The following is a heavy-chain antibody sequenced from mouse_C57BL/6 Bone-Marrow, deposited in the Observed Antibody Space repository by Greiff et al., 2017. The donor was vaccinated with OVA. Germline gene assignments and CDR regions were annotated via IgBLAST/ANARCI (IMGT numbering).Heavy chain of an antibody. Sequence: EVQVVESGGGLVQPGGSLKLSCAASGFTFSDYGMAWVRQAPRKGPEWVAFISNLAYSINYADTVTGRVTISRENAKNTLYLEMSSLRTEDTAMYYCAKENHYYGSSHWYFDVWGTGTTVTVSS. CDR1: GFTFSDYG. CDR2: ISNLAYSI. D-gene: IGHD1-1*01. CDR3: AKENHYYGSSHWYFDV. J-gene: IGHJ1*03. V-gene: IGHV5-15*01.